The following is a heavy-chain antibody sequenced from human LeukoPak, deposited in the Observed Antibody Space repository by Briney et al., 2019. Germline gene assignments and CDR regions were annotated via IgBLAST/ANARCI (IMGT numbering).Heavy chain of an antibody. CDR3: AKMVTATMRNWFDP. D-gene: IGHD2-21*02. Sequence: GGSLRLSCAASGFTFDRFTIHWVRQTPGKGLEWVSLINRRGHTFYADSVKGRFTISRDNAKNSLYLQMNSLRAEDTAVYYCAKMVTATMRNWFDPWGHGTQVTVSS. CDR1: GFTFDRFT. CDR2: INRRGHT. V-gene: IGHV3-43*01. J-gene: IGHJ5*02.